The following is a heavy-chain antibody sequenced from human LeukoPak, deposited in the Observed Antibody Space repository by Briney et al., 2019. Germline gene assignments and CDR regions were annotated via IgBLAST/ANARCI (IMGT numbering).Heavy chain of an antibody. Sequence: PSETLSLTCTVSGGSISSYYWSWIRQPPGKGLEWIGYIYYSGSTNYNPSLKSRVTISVDTSKNQFSLKLSSVTAADTAVYYCARQADVFRTVPGYFDYWGQGTLVTVSS. CDR2: IYYSGST. J-gene: IGHJ4*02. CDR1: GGSISSYY. V-gene: IGHV4-59*08. D-gene: IGHD2-21*01. CDR3: ARQADVFRTVPGYFDY.